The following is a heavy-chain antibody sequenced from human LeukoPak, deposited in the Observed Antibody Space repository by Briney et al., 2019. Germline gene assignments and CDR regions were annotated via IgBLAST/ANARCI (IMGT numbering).Heavy chain of an antibody. D-gene: IGHD6-19*01. CDR3: ARSYSSGWYGWFDP. CDR2: INHSGST. CDR1: GGSFSGYY. Sequence: SETLSLTCAVYGGSFSGYYWSWIRQPPGKGLEWIGEINHSGSTNYNPSLKSRVTISVDTSKNQFSLKLSSVTAADTAVYYCARSYSSGWYGWFDPWGQGTLVTVSS. V-gene: IGHV4-34*01. J-gene: IGHJ5*02.